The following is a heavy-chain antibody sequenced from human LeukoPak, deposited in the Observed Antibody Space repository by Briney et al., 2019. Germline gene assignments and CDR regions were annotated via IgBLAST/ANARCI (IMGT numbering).Heavy chain of an antibody. Sequence: GASVKVSCKASGYTFTGYYMHWVRQAPGQGLEWMGWINPNSGGTNYAQKFQGRVTKTRDTSISTAYMELSRLRSDDTAVYYCARGPRSFLEWLPWAYWGQGTLVTVSS. V-gene: IGHV1-2*02. J-gene: IGHJ4*02. CDR3: ARGPRSFLEWLPWAY. CDR1: GYTFTGYY. D-gene: IGHD3-3*01. CDR2: INPNSGGT.